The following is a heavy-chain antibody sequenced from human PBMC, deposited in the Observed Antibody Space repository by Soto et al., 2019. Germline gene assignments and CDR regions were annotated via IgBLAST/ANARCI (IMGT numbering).Heavy chain of an antibody. Sequence: SVKVSCKASGGTFSSYAISWVRQAPGQGLEWMGGIIPIFGTANYAQKFQGRVTITADESTSTAYMELSSLRSEDTAVYYCARTPRIAVATPQFDYWGQGTLVTVSS. CDR1: GGTFSSYA. CDR3: ARTPRIAVATPQFDY. CDR2: IIPIFGTA. V-gene: IGHV1-69*13. J-gene: IGHJ4*02. D-gene: IGHD6-19*01.